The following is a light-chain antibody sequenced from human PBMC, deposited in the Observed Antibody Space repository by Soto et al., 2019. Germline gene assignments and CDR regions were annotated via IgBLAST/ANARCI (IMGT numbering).Light chain of an antibody. CDR3: QQSSSSPIT. V-gene: IGKV3-20*01. CDR2: AAS. J-gene: IGKJ5*01. Sequence: EIVLTQSPGTLSLSPGERATLSCRASQSVSSSYLDWYQQKPGQAPRLLMSAASSRATGIPYRFSGSGSGTDFTLTISRLEAEDFAVYYCQQSSSSPITFGQGTRLEIK. CDR1: QSVSSSY.